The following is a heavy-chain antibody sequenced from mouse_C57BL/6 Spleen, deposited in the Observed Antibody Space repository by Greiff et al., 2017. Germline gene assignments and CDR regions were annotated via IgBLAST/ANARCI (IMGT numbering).Heavy chain of an antibody. V-gene: IGHV1-69*01. Sequence: VQLQQPGAELVMPGASVKLSCKASGYTFTSYWMHWVKQRPGQGLEWIGEIDPSDSYTNYNPKFKGKSTLTVDKSSSTAYMQRSSLTSEDSAVYYWAGYYYGSRSWVAYWGQGTLVTVSA. CDR3: AGYYYGSRSWVAY. J-gene: IGHJ3*01. CDR2: IDPSDSYT. CDR1: GYTFTSYW. D-gene: IGHD1-1*01.